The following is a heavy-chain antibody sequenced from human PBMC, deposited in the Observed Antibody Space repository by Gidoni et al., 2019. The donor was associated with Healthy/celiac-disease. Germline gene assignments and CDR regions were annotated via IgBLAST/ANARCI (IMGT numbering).Heavy chain of an antibody. CDR2: IIPIFGTA. D-gene: IGHD6-19*01. J-gene: IGHJ4*02. Sequence: LEWMGGIIPIFGTANHAQKFPGRVTITADKSTSTAYMELSSLRSEDTAVYYCARAAGSGWIDYWGQGTLVTVSS. CDR3: ARAAGSGWIDY. V-gene: IGHV1-69*06.